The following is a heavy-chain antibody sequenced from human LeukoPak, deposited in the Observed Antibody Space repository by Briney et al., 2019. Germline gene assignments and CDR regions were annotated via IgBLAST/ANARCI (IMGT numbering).Heavy chain of an antibody. CDR1: GFTFSNYG. J-gene: IGHJ4*02. D-gene: IGHD3-22*01. Sequence: TGRSLRLSCAASGFTFSNYGIHWVRQAPGKGLEWAALIWYDGSNKYYADSVKGRFTISRDNSKNTLYLQMNSLRAEDTAVYYCARYDISGYYLDYWGQGTLVTVPS. V-gene: IGHV3-33*01. CDR3: ARYDISGYYLDY. CDR2: IWYDGSNK.